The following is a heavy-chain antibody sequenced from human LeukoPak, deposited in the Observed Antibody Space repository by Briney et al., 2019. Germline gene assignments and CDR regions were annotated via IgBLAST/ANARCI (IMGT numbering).Heavy chain of an antibody. J-gene: IGHJ5*02. CDR2: ISGSGGTT. V-gene: IGHV3-23*01. D-gene: IGHD6-19*01. CDR3: ARGAVADTAWFDP. CDR1: GFTFSSYA. Sequence: GGSLRLSCAASGFTFSSYAMSWVRQAPGRGLEWVSLISGSGGTTYNADSMKGRFTISRDNSKNTLYLQMNSLRAEDTAVYYCARGAVADTAWFDPWGQGTLVTVSS.